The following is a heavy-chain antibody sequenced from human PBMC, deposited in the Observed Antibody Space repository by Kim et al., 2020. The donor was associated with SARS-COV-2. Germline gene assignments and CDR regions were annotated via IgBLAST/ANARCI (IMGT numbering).Heavy chain of an antibody. V-gene: IGHV1-3*04. J-gene: IGHJ4*01. CDR3: GRGFDEGFDY. CDR1: GYTFTRNH. D-gene: IGHD3-9*01. Sequence: ASVKVSCRASGYTFTRNHMHWVRQAPGQRLEWMGWVHIGDGSTRYPEKFQGRVTITRDTSASTAYMELSSLTSEDTAVYYCGRGFDEGFDYWGQGTLVTV. CDR2: VHIGDGST.